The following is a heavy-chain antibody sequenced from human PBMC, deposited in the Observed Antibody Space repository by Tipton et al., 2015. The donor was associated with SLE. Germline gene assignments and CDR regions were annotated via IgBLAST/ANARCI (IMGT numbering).Heavy chain of an antibody. D-gene: IGHD1-26*01. Sequence: SLRLSCAASGFTFSSYSMNWVRQAPGKGLEWVSGISWNSGKIGYADSVKGRFTISRDNAKNSLFLQMNSLRPEDTALYYCAKGGSYLSSWGQGTLVTVSS. CDR1: GFTFSSYS. CDR3: AKGGSYLSS. CDR2: ISWNSGKI. J-gene: IGHJ5*02. V-gene: IGHV3-9*01.